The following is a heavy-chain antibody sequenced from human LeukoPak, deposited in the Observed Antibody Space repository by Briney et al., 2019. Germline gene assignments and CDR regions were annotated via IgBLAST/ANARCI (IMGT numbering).Heavy chain of an antibody. D-gene: IGHD6-13*01. V-gene: IGHV3-48*01. Sequence: GGSLRLSCAASGFTFSSYSMNWVRQAPGKGLEWVSYISSSSSTIYYADSVKGRFTISRDNAKNSLYLQMNSLRAEDTAVYYCARDSGIAAAHAFDIWGQGTMVTVSS. J-gene: IGHJ3*02. CDR3: ARDSGIAAAHAFDI. CDR1: GFTFSSYS. CDR2: ISSSSSTI.